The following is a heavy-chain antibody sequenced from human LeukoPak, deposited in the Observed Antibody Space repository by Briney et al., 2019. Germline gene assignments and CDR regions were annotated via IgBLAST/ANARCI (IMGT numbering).Heavy chain of an antibody. V-gene: IGHV4-38-2*01. CDR1: GYSISIGYY. Sequence: SETLSLTCAVSGYSISIGYYWGWIRQPPGKGLGWIGSIFHSGNTYYNPSLKSRVTISVDTSKNQFSLKLSSVTAADTGVYYCARGSTSRYGPFDYWGQGTLVTVSS. CDR2: IFHSGNT. CDR3: ARGSTSRYGPFDY. J-gene: IGHJ4*02. D-gene: IGHD5-24*01.